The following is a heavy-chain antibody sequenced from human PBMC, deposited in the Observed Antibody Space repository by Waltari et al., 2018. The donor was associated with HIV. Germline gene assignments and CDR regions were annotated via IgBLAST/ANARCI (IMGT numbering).Heavy chain of an antibody. CDR1: GYSFITYW. D-gene: IGHD2-8*01. CDR3: TKGMYANQDYFDN. V-gene: IGHV5-51*03. Sequence: EVQLVQSGAEVKKPGESLKISCKASGYSFITYWIGWVRQMPGTGLEWMGIIYPGDSDTRYSPSFQGQVTISADKSIRTAYLQWSSLKASDTAIYYCTKGMYANQDYFDNWGQGTLVTVSS. CDR2: IYPGDSDT. J-gene: IGHJ4*02.